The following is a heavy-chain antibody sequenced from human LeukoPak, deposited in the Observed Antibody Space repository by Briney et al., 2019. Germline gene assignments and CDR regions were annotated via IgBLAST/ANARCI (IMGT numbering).Heavy chain of an antibody. Sequence: GGSLRLSCAASGFTFSSYSMNWVRQAPGKGLEWVSAISGSGGSTYYADSVKGRFTISRDNSKNTLYLQMNSLRAEDTAVYYCAKDQSRYYGSGSYYSYWGQGTLVTVSS. D-gene: IGHD3-10*01. CDR2: ISGSGGST. V-gene: IGHV3-23*01. CDR3: AKDQSRYYGSGSYYSY. J-gene: IGHJ4*02. CDR1: GFTFSSYS.